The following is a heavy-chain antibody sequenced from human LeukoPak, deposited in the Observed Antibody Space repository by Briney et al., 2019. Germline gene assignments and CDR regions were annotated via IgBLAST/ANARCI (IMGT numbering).Heavy chain of an antibody. D-gene: IGHD3/OR15-3a*01. V-gene: IGHV5-51*01. CDR3: ARYYFWTGSYFFDY. CDR1: GFTFTTHW. Sequence: PGKSLKISCKTSGFTFTTHWIAWVRQMPGKGLELMGIIYPGDSDTNYSPSFQGQVTISADKSSNTAYLQWSSLKASDTAMYYCARYYFWTGSYFFDYWGQGTLVTVSS. J-gene: IGHJ4*02. CDR2: IYPGDSDT.